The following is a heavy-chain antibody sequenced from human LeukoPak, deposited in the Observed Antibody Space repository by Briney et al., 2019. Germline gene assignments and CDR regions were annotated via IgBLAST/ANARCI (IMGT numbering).Heavy chain of an antibody. V-gene: IGHV3-66*04. D-gene: IGHD5-18*01. CDR2: IYSGGST. CDR1: GFTVSSNY. CDR3: ARPLEGYSYGYDY. Sequence: PGGSLRLSCAASGFTVSSNYMSWVRQAPGKGLEWVSVIYSGGSTYYADSVKGRFTISRDNSKNTLYLQMNSLRAEDTAVYYCARPLEGYSYGYDYWGQGTLVTVSS. J-gene: IGHJ4*02.